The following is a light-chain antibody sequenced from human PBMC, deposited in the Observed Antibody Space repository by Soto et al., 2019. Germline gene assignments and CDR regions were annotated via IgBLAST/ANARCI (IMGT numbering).Light chain of an antibody. J-gene: IGLJ2*01. Sequence: QSALTQPRSVSGSPGQSVTISCTGTDRDIGDYEYVSWYQQHPGKAPKLIIYDVTRRPSGVPDRFSGSKSGNTASLTISGLEDEDEAYYYCCSFAGSYRIFGGGTKLTVL. CDR2: DVT. CDR1: DRDIGDYEY. CDR3: CSFAGSYRI. V-gene: IGLV2-11*01.